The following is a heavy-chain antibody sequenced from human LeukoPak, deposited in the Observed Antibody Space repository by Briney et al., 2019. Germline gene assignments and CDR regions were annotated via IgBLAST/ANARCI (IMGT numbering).Heavy chain of an antibody. J-gene: IGHJ4*02. CDR2: IYYSGST. CDR3: ARGADSYGWEYYSDY. V-gene: IGHV4-31*03. CDR1: GGSISSGGYY. D-gene: IGHD5-18*01. Sequence: PSETLSLTCTVSGGSISSGGYYWSWIRQHPGKGLEWIGYIYYSGSTYYNPSLKSRVTISVDTSKNQFSLKLSSVTAADTAVYYCARGADSYGWEYYSDYWGQGTLVTVSS.